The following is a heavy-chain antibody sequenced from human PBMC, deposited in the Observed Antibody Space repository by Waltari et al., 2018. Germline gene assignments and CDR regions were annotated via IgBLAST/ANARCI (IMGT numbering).Heavy chain of an antibody. CDR1: GGTFSSYP. V-gene: IGHV1-69*12. CDR2: IIPIFGTA. D-gene: IGHD4-17*01. Sequence: QVPLVRSGADVKKPGSSVMVSCKASGGTFSSYPIHWVRHAPGQGFEWMDGIIPIFGTANYAQKFQGRVTITADESTSTAYMELSSLRSEDTAVYYCAREDYGDYVFPPNYFDYWGQGTLVTVSS. J-gene: IGHJ4*02. CDR3: AREDYGDYVFPPNYFDY.